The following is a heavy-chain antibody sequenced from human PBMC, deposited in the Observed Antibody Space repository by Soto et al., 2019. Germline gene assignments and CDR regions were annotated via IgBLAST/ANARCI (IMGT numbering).Heavy chain of an antibody. Sequence: GGLLRRSFAASGFTFSSDRMNWVRQAPGKGLEWVSSISSSSSYIYYADSVKGRFTISRDNAKNSLYLQMNSLRAEDTAVYYCARDAPVIAARPEGFDYWGQGTLVTVSS. J-gene: IGHJ4*02. V-gene: IGHV3-21*01. CDR1: GFTFSSDR. CDR3: ARDAPVIAARPEGFDY. CDR2: ISSSSSYI. D-gene: IGHD6-6*01.